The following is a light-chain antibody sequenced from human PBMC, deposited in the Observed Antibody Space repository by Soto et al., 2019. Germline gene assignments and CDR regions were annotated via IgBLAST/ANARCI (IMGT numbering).Light chain of an antibody. Sequence: QSVLTQPASVYGSPGQSITISCTGTSSDVGGYNYVSWYQQHPGKAPKLMIYDVSNRPSGVSNRFSGSKSGNTASLTISGLQAEDEADYYCTSYTSTVYVFGTETKVTVL. CDR1: SSDVGGYNY. CDR2: DVS. CDR3: TSYTSTVYV. V-gene: IGLV2-14*01. J-gene: IGLJ1*01.